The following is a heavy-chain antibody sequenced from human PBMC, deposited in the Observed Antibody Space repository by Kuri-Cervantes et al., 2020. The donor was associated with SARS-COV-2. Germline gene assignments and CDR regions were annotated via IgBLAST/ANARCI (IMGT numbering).Heavy chain of an antibody. D-gene: IGHD6-19*01. CDR2: IYHSGST. V-gene: IGHV4-38-2*01. CDR1: GYSISSGYY. J-gene: IGHJ4*02. Sequence: SQTLSLTCAVSGYSISSGYYSGWIRQPPGKGLEWIGSIYHSGSTHYKPSLKSRVTLSVDTSKNQFSLKLSSVTAADTAVYYCARHFRLVDFDYWGQGTLVTVSS. CDR3: ARHFRLVDFDY.